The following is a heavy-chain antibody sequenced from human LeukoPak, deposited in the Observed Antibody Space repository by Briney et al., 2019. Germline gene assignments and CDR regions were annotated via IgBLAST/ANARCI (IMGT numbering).Heavy chain of an antibody. CDR1: GGSISSYY. CDR2: TYYTGST. Sequence: SETLSLTCTVSGGSISSYYWSWIRQPPGKGLEWIGYTYYTGSTNYNPSLKSRVTISVDTSKNQFSLKLNSVTAADTAVYYCAREMSTGVVLTSFDYWGQGTLVTVSS. D-gene: IGHD3-3*01. V-gene: IGHV4-59*01. CDR3: AREMSTGVVLTSFDY. J-gene: IGHJ4*02.